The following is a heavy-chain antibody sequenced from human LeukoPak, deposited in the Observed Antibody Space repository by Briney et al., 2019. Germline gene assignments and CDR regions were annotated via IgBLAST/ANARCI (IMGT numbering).Heavy chain of an antibody. V-gene: IGHV1-2*02. CDR2: INPYNGGT. CDR3: ATGGVLVVPYYFDY. D-gene: IGHD2-8*02. Sequence: ASVKVSCKASGYSFTDYYMHWVRQAPGQGLEWMGWINPYNGGTKYAQKFQSRVTMTRDTSINTAYMELTGLTSDDTAVYYCATGGVLVVPYYFDYWGQGTLDTVSS. J-gene: IGHJ4*02. CDR1: GYSFTDYY.